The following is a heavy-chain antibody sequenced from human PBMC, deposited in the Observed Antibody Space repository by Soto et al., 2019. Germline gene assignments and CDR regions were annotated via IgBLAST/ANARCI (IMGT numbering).Heavy chain of an antibody. CDR2: TYYRAKWYN. J-gene: IGHJ6*02. V-gene: IGHV6-1*01. CDR3: ARDIAARHHYYYYGMDV. CDR1: GDSVSSNRAA. Sequence: QTLSLTWAISGDSVSSNRAAWNLIRQSPSRGLEWLGRTYYRAKWYNDYAVSVKSRITINPDTSKNQFSLQLNSVTPEDTAVYYCARDIAARHHYYYYGMDVWGQGTTVTVS. D-gene: IGHD6-6*01.